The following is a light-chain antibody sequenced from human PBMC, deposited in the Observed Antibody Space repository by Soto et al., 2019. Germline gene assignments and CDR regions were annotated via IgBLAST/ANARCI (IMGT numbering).Light chain of an antibody. CDR3: PVYPITPFT. Sequence: MSMSRATLAVSMGERAALTCTSSETVLYNSNSQNYLAWGQQKPGQPPTLLLYWASTRESGVPDRSPGSRSATDVNPASSSPQTGDVTLYYSPVYPITPFTFAAGSMVDNK. CDR2: WAS. J-gene: IGKJ3*01. CDR1: ETVLYNSNSQNY. V-gene: IGKV4-1*01.